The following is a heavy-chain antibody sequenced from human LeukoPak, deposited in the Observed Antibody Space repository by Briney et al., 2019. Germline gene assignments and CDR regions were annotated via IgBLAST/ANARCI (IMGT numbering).Heavy chain of an antibody. CDR2: ISWNSGSI. J-gene: IGHJ4*02. Sequence: GGSLRLSCAASGFTFDDYAMHWVRQAPGKGLEWVSGISWNSGSIGYADSVKGRFTISRDNAKNSLYLQMNSLRAEDMALYYCTKGWGDSSGYVDSWGQGTLVTVSS. V-gene: IGHV3-9*03. CDR1: GFTFDDYA. D-gene: IGHD3-22*01. CDR3: TKGWGDSSGYVDS.